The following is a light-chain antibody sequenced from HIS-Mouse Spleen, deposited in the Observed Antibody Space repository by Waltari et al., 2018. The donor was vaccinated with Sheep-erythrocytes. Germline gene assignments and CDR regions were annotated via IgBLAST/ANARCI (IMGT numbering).Light chain of an antibody. CDR3: QQYNSYSPVYT. V-gene: IGKV1-5*03. CDR2: KAS. CDR1: QSISSG. Sequence: DIQMTQSPSTLSASVGDRVTITCRARQSISSGLAWYQQKPGQAPKLRIYKASSLESGVPSRFSGSGSGTEFTLTISSLQPDDFATYYCQQYNSYSPVYTFGQGTKLEIK. J-gene: IGKJ2*01.